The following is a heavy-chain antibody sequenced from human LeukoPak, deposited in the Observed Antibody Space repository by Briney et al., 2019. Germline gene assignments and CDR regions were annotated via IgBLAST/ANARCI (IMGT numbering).Heavy chain of an antibody. CDR2: ISFDGGNK. CDR3: AKEYSSSRSKRGSYYYYGVDV. D-gene: IGHD3-10*01. V-gene: IGHV3-30*18. CDR1: GLTLSSSA. J-gene: IGHJ6*02. Sequence: GRSLTLSCVASGLTLSSSAIHWVRQAPGKGLEWVAVISFDGGNKYLAESVRGRFTVSRDNSNNTVYLQMNSLGAEDTALYYCAKEYSSSRSKRGSYYYYGVDVWGQGTTVTVSS.